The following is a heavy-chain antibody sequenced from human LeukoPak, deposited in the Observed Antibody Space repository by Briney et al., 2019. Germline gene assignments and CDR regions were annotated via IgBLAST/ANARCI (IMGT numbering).Heavy chain of an antibody. CDR2: INPSGGST. D-gene: IGHD1-26*01. CDR1: GYTFTSYY. CDR3: ARTEGFIVGATTTDY. J-gene: IGHJ4*02. Sequence: GASVKVSCKASGYTFTSYYMHWVRQAPGQGLEWMGIINPSGGSTSYAQKFQGRVTMTRDTSTSTVYMELSSLRSEDTAVYYCARTEGFIVGATTTDYWGQGTLVTVSS. V-gene: IGHV1-46*01.